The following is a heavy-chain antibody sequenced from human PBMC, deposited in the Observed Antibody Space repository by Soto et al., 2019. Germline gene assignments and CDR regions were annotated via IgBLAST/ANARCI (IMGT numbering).Heavy chain of an antibody. V-gene: IGHV1-3*04. CDR1: GYNFTTYA. Sequence: QVQFVQSGAEVKKPGASVKVSCKASGYNFTTYAIHWVRQAPGQRLEWMGWINTGKGNTKYSQKFQGRVTITRDTSASTAYMDLSSLRSGDTAVYYCARDPWGGAVDAFDIWGQRTMVTVSS. D-gene: IGHD3-10*01. CDR3: ARDPWGGAVDAFDI. J-gene: IGHJ3*02. CDR2: INTGKGNT.